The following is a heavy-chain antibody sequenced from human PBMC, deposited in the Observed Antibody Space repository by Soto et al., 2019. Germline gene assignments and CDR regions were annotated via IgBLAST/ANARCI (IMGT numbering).Heavy chain of an antibody. J-gene: IGHJ4*02. CDR1: GGSISSSNW. CDR3: ARAAMGGSSWPFDY. CDR2: IYHSGST. V-gene: IGHV4-4*02. D-gene: IGHD6-13*01. Sequence: SETLSLTCAVSGGSISSSNWWSWVRQPPGKGLEWIGEIYHSGSTNYNPSLKSRVTISVDKSKNQFSLKLSSVTAADTAVFYCARAAMGGSSWPFDYWGQGTLVTVSS.